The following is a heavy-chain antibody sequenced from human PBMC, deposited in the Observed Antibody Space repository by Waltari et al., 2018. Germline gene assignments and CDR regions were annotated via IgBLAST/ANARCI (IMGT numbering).Heavy chain of an antibody. D-gene: IGHD2-8*01. CDR3: AKDPNGDYIGAFDT. CDR2: ISGCGGFT. V-gene: IGHV3-23*01. Sequence: EVQVLESGGLLVQPGGSLRLSCAASTFTFSNYAMTWVRQAPGKGLRYISSISGCGGFTVYANSVKGRFTISRDNSKSTLYLQMNSLRGEDTATYYCAKDPNGDYIGAFDTWGQGTMVTVSP. J-gene: IGHJ3*02. CDR1: TFTFSNYA.